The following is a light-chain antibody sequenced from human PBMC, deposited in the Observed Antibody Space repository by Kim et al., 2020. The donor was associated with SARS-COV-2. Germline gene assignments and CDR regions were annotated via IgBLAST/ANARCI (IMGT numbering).Light chain of an antibody. CDR1: SSNIGSNY. J-gene: IGLJ3*02. V-gene: IGLV1-47*01. CDR3: AAWDDSLSGV. Sequence: GTPGQRVTISCSGSSSNIGSNYVYWYQQLPGTAPKLLIYRNNQRPSGVPDRFSGSKSGTSASLAISGLRSEDEADYYCAAWDDSLSGVFGGGTQLTVL. CDR2: RNN.